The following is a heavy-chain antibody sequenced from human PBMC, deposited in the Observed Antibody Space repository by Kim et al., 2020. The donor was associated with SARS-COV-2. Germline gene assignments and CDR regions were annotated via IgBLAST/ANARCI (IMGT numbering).Heavy chain of an antibody. CDR2: IKQDGSEK. CDR3: ARERGVPPEVFDY. D-gene: IGHD3-10*01. Sequence: GGSLRLSCAASGFTFSSYWMSWVRQAPGKGLEWVANIKQDGSEKYYVDSVKGRFTISRDNAKNSLYLQMNSLRAEDTAVYYCARERGVPPEVFDYWGQGTLVTVSS. CDR1: GFTFSSYW. J-gene: IGHJ4*02. V-gene: IGHV3-7*03.